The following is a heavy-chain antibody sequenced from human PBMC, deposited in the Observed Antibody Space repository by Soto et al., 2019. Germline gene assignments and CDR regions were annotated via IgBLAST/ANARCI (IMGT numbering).Heavy chain of an antibody. D-gene: IGHD6-19*01. CDR1: GFTFRDYA. Sequence: VQLVESGGAVVQPGRSLRFSCAASGFTFRDYAMHWVRQAPGKGLEWVAVVSHDGRNTHYAGSVKGRFTISRDSSKNKVSLEMTSLRAEDTAVYYCAKGGRQWLVTSDFNYWGQGALVTVSS. V-gene: IGHV3-30*18. CDR3: AKGGRQWLVTSDFNY. J-gene: IGHJ4*02. CDR2: VSHDGRNT.